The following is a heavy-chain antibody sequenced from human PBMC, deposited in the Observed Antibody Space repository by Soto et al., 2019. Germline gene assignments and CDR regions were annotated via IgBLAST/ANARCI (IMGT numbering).Heavy chain of an antibody. CDR2: INWNGGST. J-gene: IGHJ6*02. V-gene: IGHV3-20*04. CDR1: GFSFDDYG. CDR3: ARERWIQLWFEGNYYYYGMAV. D-gene: IGHD5-18*01. Sequence: GGSLRLSCVASGFSFDDYGMSWVRQAPGKGLEWVSGINWNGGSTGYADSVKGRFTISRDSAKNSLYLQMNSLRAEDTALYYCARERWIQLWFEGNYYYYGMAVWVQGTTVTVSS.